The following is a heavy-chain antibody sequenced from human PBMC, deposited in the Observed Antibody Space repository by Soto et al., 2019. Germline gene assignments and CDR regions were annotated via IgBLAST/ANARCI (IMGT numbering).Heavy chain of an antibody. J-gene: IGHJ6*02. CDR1: GGSFSGYY. V-gene: IGHV4-34*01. CDR3: ARDTARIVVVPAAPNYYYYYGMDV. CDR2: INHSGST. D-gene: IGHD2-2*01. Sequence: SETLSLTCAVYGGSFSGYYWSWIRQPPGKGLEWIGEINHSGSTNYNPSLKSRVTISVDTSKNQFSLKLSSVTAADTAVYYCARDTARIVVVPAAPNYYYYYGMDVWGQGTTVTVSS.